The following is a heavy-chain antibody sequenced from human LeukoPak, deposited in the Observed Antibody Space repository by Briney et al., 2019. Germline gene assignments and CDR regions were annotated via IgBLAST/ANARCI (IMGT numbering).Heavy chain of an antibody. CDR2: INPNGGGT. Sequence: ASVKVSCKASGYTFTSYYLHWVRQAPGQGLEWMGVINPNGGGTSYAQKFQGRVTITADKSTSTAYMELSSLRSEDTAVYYCARSGDDILTGPNNWFDPWGQGTLVTVSS. D-gene: IGHD3-9*01. J-gene: IGHJ5*02. V-gene: IGHV1-46*01. CDR1: GYTFTSYY. CDR3: ARSGDDILTGPNNWFDP.